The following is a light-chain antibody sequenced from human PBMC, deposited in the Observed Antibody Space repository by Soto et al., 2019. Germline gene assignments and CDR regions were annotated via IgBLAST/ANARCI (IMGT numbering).Light chain of an antibody. V-gene: IGLV1-44*01. CDR1: RSNIGSRT. CDR2: SDN. J-gene: IGLJ3*02. Sequence: QSVLTQPPSASGTPGQRVTISCSEARSNIGSRTLYWYQQLPGTAPRLLIYSDNQRPSGVPDRFSGSKSVTSASLAISGLQAEGEADYYCAAWDGSLNGWVFGGGTKLTVL. CDR3: AAWDGSLNGWV.